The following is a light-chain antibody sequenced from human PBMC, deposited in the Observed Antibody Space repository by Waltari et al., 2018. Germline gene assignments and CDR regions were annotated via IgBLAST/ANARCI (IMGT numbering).Light chain of an antibody. CDR1: QSINSY. J-gene: IGKJ5*01. Sequence: DIQMTQSPPSLSSSVGDRVTITCRASQSINSYLNWYQQKPGKAPKLLIYAASSLQSGVPSRCSGSGSRTDFSLASSSLQPEDFATYYCQQSYSPPITFGQGTRLEI. CDR3: QQSYSPPIT. V-gene: IGKV1-39*01. CDR2: AAS.